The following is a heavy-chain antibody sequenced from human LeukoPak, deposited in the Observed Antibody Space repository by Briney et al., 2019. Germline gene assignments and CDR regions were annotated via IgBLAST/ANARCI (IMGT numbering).Heavy chain of an antibody. Sequence: GGSLRLSCAASGFTFSSYSMNWVRQAPGKGLEWVSSISSSSSYIYYADSVKGRFTISRDNAKNSLYLQMNSLRAEDTAVYYCAREGPIAAAGEMWGQGTLVTVSS. CDR2: ISSSSSYI. D-gene: IGHD6-13*01. CDR3: AREGPIAAAGEM. V-gene: IGHV3-21*01. CDR1: GFTFSSYS. J-gene: IGHJ4*02.